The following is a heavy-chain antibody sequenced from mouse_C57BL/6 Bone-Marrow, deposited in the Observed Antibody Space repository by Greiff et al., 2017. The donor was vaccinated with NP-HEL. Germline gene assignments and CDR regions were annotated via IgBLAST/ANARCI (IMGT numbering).Heavy chain of an antibody. J-gene: IGHJ4*01. CDR1: GFTFSDYY. V-gene: IGHV5-16*01. CDR3: AREGGLRRRTYAMDY. CDR2: INYDGSST. Sequence: EVKLMESEGGLVQPGSSMKLSCTTFGFTFSDYYMAWVRQVPEKGLDWVANINYDGSSTYYLDSLKSRFIISRDNAKNILYLQMSSLKSEDTATYYCAREGGLRRRTYAMDYWGQGTSVTVSA. D-gene: IGHD2-4*01.